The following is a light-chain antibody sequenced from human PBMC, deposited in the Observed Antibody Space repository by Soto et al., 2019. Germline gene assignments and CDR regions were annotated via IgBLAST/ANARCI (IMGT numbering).Light chain of an antibody. CDR3: RSYTSSSTLV. V-gene: IGLV2-14*01. CDR1: SSDVGDYNY. J-gene: IGLJ3*02. Sequence: QSALTQPASVSGSPGQSITISCTGTSSDVGDYNYVSWYQQHPGKAPKLMIYEVTNRPSGVSNRFSGSKSGNTASLTISGLQAEDEADYYCRSYTSSSTLVFGGGTQLTVL. CDR2: EVT.